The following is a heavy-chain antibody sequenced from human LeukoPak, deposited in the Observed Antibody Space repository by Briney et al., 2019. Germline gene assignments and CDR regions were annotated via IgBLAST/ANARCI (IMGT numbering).Heavy chain of an antibody. CDR2: IYTSGST. D-gene: IGHD3-22*01. J-gene: IGHJ4*02. CDR1: GGSISSGSYY. CDR3: ARERSYDSSGYYCAYFDY. V-gene: IGHV4-61*02. Sequence: SETLSLTCTVSGGSISSGSYYWSWIRQPAGKGLEWIGRIYTSGSTNYNPSLKSRVTISVDTSKNQFSLELSSVTAADTAVYYCARERSYDSSGYYCAYFDYWGQGTLVTVSS.